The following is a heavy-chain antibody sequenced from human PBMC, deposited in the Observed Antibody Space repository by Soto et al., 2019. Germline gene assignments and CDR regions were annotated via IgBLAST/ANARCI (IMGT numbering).Heavy chain of an antibody. Sequence: EVQLVESGGGLIQPGGSLRLSCAASGFTVSSNYMSWVRQAPGKGLEWVSVIYSGGSTYYADSVKGRFTISRDNSKNTLYLQMNGLRAEDTAVYYCARDGYYDFWSGYRVDGMDVWGQGTTVTVSS. D-gene: IGHD3-3*01. J-gene: IGHJ6*02. CDR3: ARDGYYDFWSGYRVDGMDV. V-gene: IGHV3-53*01. CDR1: GFTVSSNY. CDR2: IYSGGST.